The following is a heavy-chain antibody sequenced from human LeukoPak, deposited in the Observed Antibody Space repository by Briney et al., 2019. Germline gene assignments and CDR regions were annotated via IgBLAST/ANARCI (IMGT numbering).Heavy chain of an antibody. CDR1: GGSISSYY. Sequence: SGTLSLTCTVSGGSISSYYWSWIRQPPGKGLEWIGYIYYSGSTNYNPSLKSRVTISVDTSKNQFSLKLSSVTAAETAVYYCARDRSSWAVLDYWGQGTLVTVSS. CDR3: ARDRSSWAVLDY. V-gene: IGHV4-59*01. J-gene: IGHJ4*02. D-gene: IGHD6-13*01. CDR2: IYYSGST.